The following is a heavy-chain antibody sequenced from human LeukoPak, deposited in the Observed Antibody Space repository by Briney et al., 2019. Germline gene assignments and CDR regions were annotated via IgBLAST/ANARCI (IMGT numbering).Heavy chain of an antibody. Sequence: PSETLSLTCTVSGGPISSYYWSWLRKPAGKGLDWIGRIYTSGSTNYNPSLKSRVTMSVDTSKNQFSLKLSSVTAADIVFFKQKTAYEILTGYNYWGQGTLVTVSS. D-gene: IGHD3-9*01. CDR1: GGPISSYY. J-gene: IGHJ4*02. CDR2: IYTSGST. CDR3: KTAYEILTGYNY. V-gene: IGHV4-4*07.